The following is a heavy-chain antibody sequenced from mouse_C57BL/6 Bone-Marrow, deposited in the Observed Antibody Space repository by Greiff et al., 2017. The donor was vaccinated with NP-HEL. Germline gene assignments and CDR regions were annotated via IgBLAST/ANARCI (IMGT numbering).Heavy chain of an antibody. CDR1: GYAFTNYL. J-gene: IGHJ2*01. CDR3: ARRRDDGYYDYFDY. V-gene: IGHV1-54*01. CDR2: INPGSGGT. Sequence: QVQLQQSGAELVRPGTSVKVSCKASGYAFTNYLIEWVKQRPGQGLEWIGVINPGSGGTNYNEKFKGKATLTADKSSSTAYMQLSSLTSEDSAVYVCARRRDDGYYDYFDYWGQGTTLTVSS. D-gene: IGHD2-3*01.